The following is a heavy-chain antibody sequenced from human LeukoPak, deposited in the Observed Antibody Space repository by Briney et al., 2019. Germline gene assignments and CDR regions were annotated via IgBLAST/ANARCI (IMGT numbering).Heavy chain of an antibody. V-gene: IGHV4-30-4*01. J-gene: IGHJ4*02. Sequence: SETLSLTCTVSGGSISSGDYYWSWIRQPPGKGLEWIGYIYYSGSTYYNPSLKSRVTISVDTSKNQFSLKLSSVNAADTAVYYCARSSTYYYDSSGYYTDYWGQGTLVTVSS. CDR2: IYYSGST. CDR3: ARSSTYYYDSSGYYTDY. CDR1: GGSISSGDYY. D-gene: IGHD3-22*01.